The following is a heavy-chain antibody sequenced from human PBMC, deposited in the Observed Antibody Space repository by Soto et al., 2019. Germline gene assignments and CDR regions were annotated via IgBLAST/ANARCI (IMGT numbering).Heavy chain of an antibody. D-gene: IGHD3-22*01. J-gene: IGHJ3*02. Sequence: SLRLSCAASGFTFSRFWMSWVRQAPGKGPEWVANIEEDGSEKYYMDSVKGRFTISRDNAKDSLYLQMTDLRAEDTAVYYCARGLHYHEFPRAFDIWGLGTMVTVSS. CDR2: IEEDGSEK. CDR3: ARGLHYHEFPRAFDI. V-gene: IGHV3-7*01. CDR1: GFTFSRFW.